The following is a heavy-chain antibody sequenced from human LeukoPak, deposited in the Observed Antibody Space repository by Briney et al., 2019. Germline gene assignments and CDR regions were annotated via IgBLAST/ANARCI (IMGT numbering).Heavy chain of an antibody. J-gene: IGHJ4*02. CDR3: GTHAGRTGSDD. Sequence: GGSLRLSYATSGFIFSGYYMSWIRQAPGKGLEWVSYISGSGNDISYADSVEGRFTISRDNAKGSLYLQMNSLRAADTAVYYCGTHAGRTGSDDWGQGTLVTVSS. CDR2: ISGSGNDI. CDR1: GFIFSGYY. D-gene: IGHD3/OR15-3a*01. V-gene: IGHV3-11*01.